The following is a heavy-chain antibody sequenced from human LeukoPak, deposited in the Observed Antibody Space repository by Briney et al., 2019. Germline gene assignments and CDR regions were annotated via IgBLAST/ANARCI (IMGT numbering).Heavy chain of an antibody. V-gene: IGHV3-23*01. D-gene: IGHD3-22*01. J-gene: IGHJ4*02. CDR2: ISGSGGST. Sequence: PGGPLRLSCAASGFTFSSYAMSWVRQAPGKGLEWVSAISGSGGSTYYADSVKGRFTISRDNSKNTLYLQMNSLRAEDTAVYYCAKDLGYYDSSFDYWGQGTLVTVSS. CDR1: GFTFSSYA. CDR3: AKDLGYYDSSFDY.